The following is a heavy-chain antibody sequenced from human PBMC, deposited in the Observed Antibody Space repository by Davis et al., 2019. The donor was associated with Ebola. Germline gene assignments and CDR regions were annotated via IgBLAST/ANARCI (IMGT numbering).Heavy chain of an antibody. J-gene: IGHJ6*02. V-gene: IGHV3-30*18. CDR2: ISYDGRNK. Sequence: PGGSLRLSCAASGFTFSSYGMHWVRQAPGKGLEWVAVISYDGRNKYYADSVKGRFTISRDISKNTLFLQMNSLRAEDTAVYYCAKDRLGLYSYGGYYGMDVWGQGTTVTVSS. CDR1: GFTFSSYG. CDR3: AKDRLGLYSYGGYYGMDV. D-gene: IGHD5-18*01.